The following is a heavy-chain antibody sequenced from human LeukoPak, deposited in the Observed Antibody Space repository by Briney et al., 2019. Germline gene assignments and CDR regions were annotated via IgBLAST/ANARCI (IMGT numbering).Heavy chain of an antibody. J-gene: IGHJ6*03. CDR3: ARDYYYDSSELQSYYYYYYMDV. D-gene: IGHD3-22*01. Sequence: GGSLRLSCAASGFTFSSYWMHWVRQAPGKGLVWVSRIKSDGSSTSYADSVKGRFTISRDNAKSTLYLQMNSLRAEDTAVYYCARDYYYDSSELQSYYYYYYMDVWGKGTTVTISS. V-gene: IGHV3-74*01. CDR2: IKSDGSST. CDR1: GFTFSSYW.